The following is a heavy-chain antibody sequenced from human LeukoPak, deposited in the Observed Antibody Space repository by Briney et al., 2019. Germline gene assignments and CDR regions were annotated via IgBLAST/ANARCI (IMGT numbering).Heavy chain of an antibody. J-gene: IGHJ4*02. V-gene: IGHV4-39*07. Sequence: SETLSLTCTVSGGSISSSSYYWGWIRQPPGKGLEWIGSIYYSGSTYYNPSLKSRVTISVDTSKNQFSLKLSSVTAADTAVYYCAISESYTTPFDYWGQGTLVTVSS. CDR3: AISESYTTPFDY. CDR1: GGSISSSSYY. D-gene: IGHD2-15*01. CDR2: IYYSGST.